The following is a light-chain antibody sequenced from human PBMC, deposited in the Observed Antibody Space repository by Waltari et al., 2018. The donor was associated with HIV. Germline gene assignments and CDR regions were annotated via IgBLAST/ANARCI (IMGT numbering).Light chain of an antibody. J-gene: IGLJ3*02. CDR2: STS. CDR3: LLYYGGARV. CDR1: TGAVTSGDY. Sequence: QTVVTQEPSLTVSPGGTVTLTCASSTGAVTSGDYPNWLQQKPGQASMPLIYSTSNKHSWPPARFSGSLLGGKAALTLSGVQPEDESEYYCLLYYGGARVFGGGTKLTVL. V-gene: IGLV7-43*01.